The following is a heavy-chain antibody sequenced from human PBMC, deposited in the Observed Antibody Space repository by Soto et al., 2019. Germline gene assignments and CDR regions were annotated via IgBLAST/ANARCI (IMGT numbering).Heavy chain of an antibody. D-gene: IGHD6-19*01. V-gene: IGHV1-18*01. J-gene: IGHJ4*02. CDR2: ISAYNGNT. CDR3: ARDIAVAGTGYY. CDR1: GYTFTSYG. Sequence: ASVKVSCKASGYTFTSYGISWVRQAPGQGLEWMGWISAYNGNTNYAQKLQGRVTMATDTSTSTAYMELRSLRSDDTAVYYCARDIAVAGTGYYWGQGTLVTSPQ.